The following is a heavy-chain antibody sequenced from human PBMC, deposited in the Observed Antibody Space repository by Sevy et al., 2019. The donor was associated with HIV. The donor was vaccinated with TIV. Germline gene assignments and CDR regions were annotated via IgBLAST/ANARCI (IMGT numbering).Heavy chain of an antibody. CDR2: INQDGSEI. CDR1: GISISSHW. V-gene: IGHV3-7*01. CDR3: ARAMGV. J-gene: IGHJ6*02. Sequence: GGSLRLSCVGSGISISSHWMNWVRQSPGKGLEWVANINQDGSEIYYVDSVKGRFTISRDNAKNSGYLQMNFLRVEDSGVYYGARAMGVWGQGTTVTVSS.